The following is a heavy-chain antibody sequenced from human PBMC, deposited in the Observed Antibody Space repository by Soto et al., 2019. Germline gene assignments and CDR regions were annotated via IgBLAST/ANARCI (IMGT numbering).Heavy chain of an antibody. J-gene: IGHJ6*02. V-gene: IGHV3-23*01. CDR1: GFTFSSYG. CDR3: ARDLRILWFGERRHYGMDV. D-gene: IGHD3-10*01. CDR2: ISGSGGST. Sequence: GGSLRLSCAASGFTFSSYGMSWVRQAPGKGLEWVSAISGSGGSTYYADSVKGRFTISRDNSKNSLYLQMNSLRDEDTAVYYCARDLRILWFGERRHYGMDVWGQGTTVTVS.